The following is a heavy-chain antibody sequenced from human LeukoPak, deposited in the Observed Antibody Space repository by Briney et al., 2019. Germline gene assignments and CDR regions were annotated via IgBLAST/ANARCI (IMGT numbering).Heavy chain of an antibody. J-gene: IGHJ4*02. CDR3: ARDRTYNDRIDY. V-gene: IGHV4-59*12. CDR1: GGSISSYY. CDR2: IYYSGST. D-gene: IGHD3-22*01. Sequence: PSETLSLTCTVSGGSISSYYWSWIRQPPGKGLEWIGYIYYSGSTNYNPSLKSRVTISVDTSKNQFSLKLSSVTAADTAVYYCARDRTYNDRIDYWGQGTLVTVSS.